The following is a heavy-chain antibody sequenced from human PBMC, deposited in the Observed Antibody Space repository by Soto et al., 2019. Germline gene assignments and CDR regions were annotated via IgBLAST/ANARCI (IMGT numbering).Heavy chain of an antibody. D-gene: IGHD2-2*01. CDR3: ARISQYAYDFDY. CDR1: GFSLSNAMVG. Sequence: QVTLKESGPVLVKPTETLTLTCTVSGFSLSNAMVGVSRIRQSPGKALEWLAHILSSGEKSYSTSLKSRVTISKDTSRSQVVLTMTRMDPVDTATYYCARISQYAYDFDYWGQGTLVTVSS. J-gene: IGHJ4*02. CDR2: ILSSGEK. V-gene: IGHV2-26*01.